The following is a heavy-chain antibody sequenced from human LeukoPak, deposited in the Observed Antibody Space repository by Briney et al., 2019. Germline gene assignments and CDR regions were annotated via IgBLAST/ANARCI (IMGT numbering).Heavy chain of an antibody. J-gene: IGHJ4*02. Sequence: SVKVSCKASGYTFTSYGISWVRQAPGQGLEWMGRIIPIFGTANYAQKFQGRVTITTDESTSTAYMELSSLRSEDTAVYYCASGLYTIGIAAAAAGFFDYWGQGTLVTVSS. CDR3: ASGLYTIGIAAAAAGFFDY. CDR2: IIPIFGTA. D-gene: IGHD6-13*01. CDR1: GYTFTSYG. V-gene: IGHV1-69*05.